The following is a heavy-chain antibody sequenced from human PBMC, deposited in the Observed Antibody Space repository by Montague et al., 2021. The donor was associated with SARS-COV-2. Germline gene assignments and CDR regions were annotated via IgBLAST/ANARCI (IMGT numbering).Heavy chain of an antibody. J-gene: IGHJ6*02. CDR1: GGSFSGNY. V-gene: IGHV4-34*01. CDR2: INHYGST. D-gene: IGHD4-11*01. Sequence: SETLSLTCAVYGGSFSGNYWSWIRQPPGKGLEWIGEINHYGSTNYNPSLKSRVTMSVDTSKNQFSLKLSSVTAADTAVYYCARGVPVTTLFSYFGMDVWGQGTTVTVSS. CDR3: ARGVPVTTLFSYFGMDV.